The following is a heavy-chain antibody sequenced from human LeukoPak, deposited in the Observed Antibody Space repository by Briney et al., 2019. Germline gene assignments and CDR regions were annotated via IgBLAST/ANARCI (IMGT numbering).Heavy chain of an antibody. J-gene: IGHJ6*03. CDR3: ARDRTYYYGSGSYYYYMDV. CDR1: GYTFTDYY. V-gene: IGHV1-2*02. Sequence: ASVKVSCKASGYTFTDYYMHWVRQAPGQGLEWMGWINPHSGGTNYAQKFQGRVTMTRDTSISTAYMELSRLRSDDTAVYYCARDRTYYYGSGSYYYYMDVWGKGTTVTISS. CDR2: INPHSGGT. D-gene: IGHD3-10*01.